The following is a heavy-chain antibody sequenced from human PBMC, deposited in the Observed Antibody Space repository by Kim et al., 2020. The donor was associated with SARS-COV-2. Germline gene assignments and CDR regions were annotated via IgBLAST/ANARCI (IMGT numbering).Heavy chain of an antibody. V-gene: IGHV3-30*01. D-gene: IGHD3-10*01. Sequence: KKYNADTVKGRSTISRDNSKTTLYLQMNSLRAEDTAVYYCARDGGGYFDLWGRGTLVTVSS. CDR3: ARDGGGYFDL. CDR2: KK. J-gene: IGHJ2*01.